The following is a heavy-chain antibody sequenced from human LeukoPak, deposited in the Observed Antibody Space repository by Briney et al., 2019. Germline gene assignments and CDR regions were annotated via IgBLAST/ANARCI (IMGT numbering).Heavy chain of an antibody. D-gene: IGHD2-15*01. CDR2: IYSGGST. CDR3: TRDELVVVVAAKLYYYYYYMDV. CDR1: GFTVSSNY. V-gene: IGHV3-53*01. Sequence: GGSLRLSCAASGFTVSSNYMSWVRQAPGKGLEWVSVIYSGGSTYYADSVKGRFTISRDNSKNTLYLQMNSLKTEDTAVYYCTRDELVVVVAAKLYYYYYYMDVWGKGTTVTISS. J-gene: IGHJ6*03.